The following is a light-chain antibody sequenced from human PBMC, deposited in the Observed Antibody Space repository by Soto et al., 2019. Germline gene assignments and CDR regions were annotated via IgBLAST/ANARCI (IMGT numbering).Light chain of an antibody. CDR1: QSVSSTY. Sequence: EIVLTQSPGTLSLSPGERATLSCRASQSVSSTYLAWYQQKPGQAPRLLIYGASSRATGIPDRFSGSGSGTDFTLAISRLEPEAFAVYYCQQYDTSPTTFGQGTKVQIK. CDR2: GAS. V-gene: IGKV3-20*01. J-gene: IGKJ2*01. CDR3: QQYDTSPTT.